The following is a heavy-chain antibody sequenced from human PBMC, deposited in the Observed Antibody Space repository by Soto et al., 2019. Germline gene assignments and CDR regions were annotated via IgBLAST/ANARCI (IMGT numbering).Heavy chain of an antibody. Sequence: EEQLLESGGGSVQPGGSLRLSCAGSGFTFSSYAMSWVRQAPGKGLEWVAGMSGSGGSIYYADSVKGRFTISRDNSKSTLYLHMNSLRAEDTALYYCAKARTGIYRYYYGMDVWGQGTTVTVSS. CDR3: AKARTGIYRYYYGMDV. V-gene: IGHV3-23*01. J-gene: IGHJ6*02. CDR2: MSGSGGSI. D-gene: IGHD1-1*01. CDR1: GFTFSSYA.